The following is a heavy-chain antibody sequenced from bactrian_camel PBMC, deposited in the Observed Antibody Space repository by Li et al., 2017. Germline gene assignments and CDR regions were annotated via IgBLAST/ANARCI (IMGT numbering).Heavy chain of an antibody. CDR1: GYDMYC. J-gene: IGHJ4*01. CDR3: GSWRCGMNPYSDAD. V-gene: IGHV3S53*01. D-gene: IGHD1*01. Sequence: HVQLVESGGGSVQAGGSLRLSCAAPGYDMYCLGWFRQAPGKEREAVAIIDTDGSIKYSDSVKGRFTISQEIAKKEMYLQMNNLKLEDTAMYYCGSWRCGMNPYSDADWGQGTQVTVS. CDR2: IDTDGSI.